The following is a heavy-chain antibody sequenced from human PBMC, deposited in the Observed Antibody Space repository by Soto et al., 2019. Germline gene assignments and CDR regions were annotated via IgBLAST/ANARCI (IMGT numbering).Heavy chain of an antibody. Sequence: GGSLRLSCAASGFTFSSYSMNWVRQAPGKGLEWVSYISSSSSTIYYADSVKGRFTISRDNAKNSLYLQMNSLGDEDTAVYYCARDTDYDILTGYSTRHYYYYYGMDVWGQGTTVTVSS. CDR1: GFTFSSYS. D-gene: IGHD3-9*01. J-gene: IGHJ6*02. CDR2: ISSSSSTI. CDR3: ARDTDYDILTGYSTRHYYYYYGMDV. V-gene: IGHV3-48*02.